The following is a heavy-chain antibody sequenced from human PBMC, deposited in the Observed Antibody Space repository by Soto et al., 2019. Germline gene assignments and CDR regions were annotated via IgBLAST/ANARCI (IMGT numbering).Heavy chain of an antibody. CDR2: IIPLFGTT. D-gene: IGHD6-13*01. V-gene: IGHV1-69*01. CDR1: GGTFSTYP. J-gene: IGHJ5*02. Sequence: QVQLVQSGAEVRMPGSSVKVSCKASGGTFSTYPINWVRQAPGQGLEWMGGIIPLFGTTNYAQKFKGRVTITADESTSTAYMELSSLRAEDTAVSYCARGATHGSIWYFWFDPLGQGTLVTVSS. CDR3: ARGATHGSIWYFWFDP.